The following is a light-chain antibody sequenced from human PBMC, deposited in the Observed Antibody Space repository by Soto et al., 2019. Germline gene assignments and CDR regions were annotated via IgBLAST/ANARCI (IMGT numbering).Light chain of an antibody. CDR2: KAS. CDR3: QQYNSFPYT. J-gene: IGKJ2*01. Sequence: DIQMTQSPSTLSASVXXRVTITCRASQSISSWLAWYQQKPGKAPKLLIYKASSLESGVPSSFSGSGSGTEFTLTISSLQPDDFATYYCQQYNSFPYTFGQGTKLEIK. CDR1: QSISSW. V-gene: IGKV1-5*03.